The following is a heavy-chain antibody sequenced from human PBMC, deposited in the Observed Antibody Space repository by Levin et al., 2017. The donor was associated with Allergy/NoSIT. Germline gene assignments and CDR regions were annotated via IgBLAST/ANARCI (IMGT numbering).Heavy chain of an antibody. V-gene: IGHV3-9*01. CDR2: ITWNSGSI. D-gene: IGHD3-16*02. CDR3: AKDIGEGRRYYYGMDV. J-gene: IGHJ6*02. CDR1: GFTFEDYA. Sequence: GGSLRLSCAASGFTFEDYAMHWVRQAPGKGLEWVSGITWNSGSIGYADSVKGRFTISRDNAKNSLYLQMNSLRVEDTALYYCAKDIGEGRRYYYGMDVWGQGTTVIVSS.